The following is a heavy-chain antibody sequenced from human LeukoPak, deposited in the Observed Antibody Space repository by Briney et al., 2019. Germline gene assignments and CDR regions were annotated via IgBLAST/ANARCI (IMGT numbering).Heavy chain of an antibody. CDR2: ISYSGST. J-gene: IGHJ4*02. Sequence: SETLSLTCTVSGGSISSYYWNWIRQPPGKGLEWIGSISYSGSTNYNPSLKSRVTISVDTSKNQFSLKLSSVTAADTAVYYCARERGQDIVVVVGPFDYWGQGTLVTVSS. D-gene: IGHD2-15*01. CDR3: ARERGQDIVVVVGPFDY. V-gene: IGHV4-59*12. CDR1: GGSISSYY.